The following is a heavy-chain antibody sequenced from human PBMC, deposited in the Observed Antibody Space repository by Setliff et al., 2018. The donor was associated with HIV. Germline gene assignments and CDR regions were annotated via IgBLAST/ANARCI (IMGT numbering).Heavy chain of an antibody. V-gene: IGHV4-4*08. D-gene: IGHD3-22*01. CDR3: ARASYYYDSSGWVDY. J-gene: IGHJ4*02. CDR2: IYSSGST. CDR1: GGSISSYY. Sequence: PSETLSLTCTVSGGSISSYYWSWIRQPPGKGLEWLGHIYSSGSTNYNPSLKSRVTISRDNAKNSLYLQMNSLRAEDTAVYYCARASYYYDSSGWVDYWGQGTLVTVSS.